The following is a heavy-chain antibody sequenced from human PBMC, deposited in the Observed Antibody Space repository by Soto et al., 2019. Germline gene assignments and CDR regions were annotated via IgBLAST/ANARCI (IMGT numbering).Heavy chain of an antibody. D-gene: IGHD3-10*01. V-gene: IGHV3-9*01. Sequence: EVQLVESGGGLVQPGRSLRLSCAASGSTFDDYAMHWVRQAPGKGLEWVSGISWNSGSIGYADSVKGRFTISRDNAKNSLYLQMNSLRAEDTALYYCAKDNQLRGVIGGDNWFDPWGQGTLVTVSS. J-gene: IGHJ5*02. CDR2: ISWNSGSI. CDR3: AKDNQLRGVIGGDNWFDP. CDR1: GSTFDDYA.